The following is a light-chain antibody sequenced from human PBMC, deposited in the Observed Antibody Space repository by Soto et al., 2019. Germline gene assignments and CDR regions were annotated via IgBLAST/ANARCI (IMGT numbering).Light chain of an antibody. CDR2: DVI. J-gene: IGLJ1*01. CDR3: SSYADNNNYV. CDR1: SSDVGGYNF. V-gene: IGLV2-8*01. Sequence: QSALTQPPSASGSPGQSVTISCTGTSSDVGGYNFVSWYQQHPGKAPKLMIYDVIRRPSGVPDRFSGSKSGNTASLTVSGLQAEDEADYYCSSYADNNNYVFGTGTQLTVL.